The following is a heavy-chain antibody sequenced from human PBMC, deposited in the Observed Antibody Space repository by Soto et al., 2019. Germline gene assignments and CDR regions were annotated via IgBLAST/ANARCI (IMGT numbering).Heavy chain of an antibody. D-gene: IGHD6-13*01. Sequence: SVKVSCKASGGTISSYPISWVRQAPGQGLEWMGRIIPILGIANYAQKFQGRVTITADKSTSTAYMELSSLRSEDTAVYYCARGPPYSSSWYAYYWGQGTLVTVSS. J-gene: IGHJ4*02. CDR2: IIPILGIA. CDR3: ARGPPYSSSWYAYY. V-gene: IGHV1-69*04. CDR1: GGTISSYP.